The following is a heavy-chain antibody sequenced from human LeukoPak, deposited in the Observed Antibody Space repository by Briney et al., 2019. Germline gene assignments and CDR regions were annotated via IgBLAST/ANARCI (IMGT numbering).Heavy chain of an antibody. V-gene: IGHV3-23*01. J-gene: IGHJ4*02. CDR1: GFTFSSYD. Sequence: GGSLRLSCAASGFTFSSYDMNGVRQAPGKGLEWVSGISSSGGTTYYADSVRGRFTIYRDNSKDTLFLQMNILRADDSAIYYCAFSPLRFNCGNAYWGQGTLFTVSS. CDR3: AFSPLRFNCGNAY. D-gene: IGHD4-23*01. CDR2: ISSSGGTT.